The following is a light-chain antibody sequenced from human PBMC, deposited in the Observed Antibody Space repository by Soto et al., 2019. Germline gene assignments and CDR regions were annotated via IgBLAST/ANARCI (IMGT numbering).Light chain of an antibody. CDR1: QSISSY. CDR2: AAS. J-gene: IGKJ1*01. Sequence: DIQMTQSPSSLPASVGDRVTITCRASQSISSYLNWYQQKLGKAPKLLIYAASNLQSGVPSRFSGSGSMTDFTLTISSLQPEDFATYYCQQTYTTPRTFGHGTKVEIK. V-gene: IGKV1-39*01. CDR3: QQTYTTPRT.